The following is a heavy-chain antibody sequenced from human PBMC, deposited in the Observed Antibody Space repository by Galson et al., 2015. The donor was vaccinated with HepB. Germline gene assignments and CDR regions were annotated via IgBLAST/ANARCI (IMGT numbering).Heavy chain of an antibody. D-gene: IGHD2-2*01. V-gene: IGHV3-30*18. Sequence: SLRLSCAASGFTFSRYGMHWVRQAPGKGLEWVAVISYDGSNKYYADSVKGRFTISRDNSKNTLYLQMNSLRAEDTAVYYCAKAEEDIVVVPAATLGYYYGMDVWGQGTTVTVSS. CDR2: ISYDGSNK. CDR3: AKAEEDIVVVPAATLGYYYGMDV. J-gene: IGHJ6*02. CDR1: GFTFSRYG.